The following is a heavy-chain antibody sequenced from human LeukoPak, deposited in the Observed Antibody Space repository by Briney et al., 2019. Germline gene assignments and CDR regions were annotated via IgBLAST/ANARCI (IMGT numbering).Heavy chain of an antibody. J-gene: IGHJ3*02. CDR1: GGTFSSYA. CDR3: AREGIGLAAFDI. CDR2: IIPIFGTA. V-gene: IGHV1-69*13. D-gene: IGHD2-15*01. Sequence: SVKVSCKASGGTFSSYAISWVRQAPGQGLEWMGGIIPIFGTANYAQKFQGRVTITADESTSTAYMELSSLRSEDTAVYYCAREGIGLAAFDIWGQGTMVTVSS.